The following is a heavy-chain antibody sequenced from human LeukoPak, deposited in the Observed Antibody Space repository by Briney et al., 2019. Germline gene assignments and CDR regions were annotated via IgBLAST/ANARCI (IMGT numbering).Heavy chain of an antibody. CDR3: ARAGYCSSTSCPGWFDP. CDR2: ISAYNGNT. J-gene: IGHJ5*02. V-gene: IGHV1-18*01. D-gene: IGHD2-2*01. Sequence: ASVTVSCKASGYTFTSYGISWVRQAPGQGLEWMGWISAYNGNTNYAQKLQGRVTMTTDTSTSTAYMELRSLRSDDTAVYYCARAGYCSSTSCPGWFDPWGQGTLVTVSS. CDR1: GYTFTSYG.